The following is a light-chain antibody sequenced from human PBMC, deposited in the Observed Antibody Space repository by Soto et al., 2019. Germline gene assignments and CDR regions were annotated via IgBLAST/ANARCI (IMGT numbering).Light chain of an antibody. CDR1: SSDVGGYNY. Sequence: QSVLTQPASVSGSPGQSITISCTGTSSDVGGYNYLSWYQQHPGKAPKVMIFEVHNRPSGVSNRFSGSKSGNTASLTISGLQAEDEAHYYCSSYTSSGTPVFGGGTKLTVL. CDR2: EVH. V-gene: IGLV2-14*01. J-gene: IGLJ3*02. CDR3: SSYTSSGTPV.